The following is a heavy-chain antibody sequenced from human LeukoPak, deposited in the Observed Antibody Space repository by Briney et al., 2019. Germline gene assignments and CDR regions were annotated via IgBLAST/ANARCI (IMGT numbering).Heavy chain of an antibody. V-gene: IGHV3-7*01. CDR2: IKEDGSEK. CDR1: GFTFSNYW. CDR3: ARILWGSSASNWFDP. Sequence: GGSLRLSCAASGFTFSNYWMTWVRQAPGKGREWVASIKEDGSEKYFVDSVKGRFTISRDNANNSVSLQMNSLRAEDTGVCCCARILWGSSASNWFDPWGQGTLVTVSS. D-gene: IGHD3-10*01. J-gene: IGHJ5*02.